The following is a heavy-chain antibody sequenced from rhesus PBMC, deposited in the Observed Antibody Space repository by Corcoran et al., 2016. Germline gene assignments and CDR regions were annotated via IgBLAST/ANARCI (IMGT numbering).Heavy chain of an antibody. Sequence: QVQLQESGPGLVKPSETLSLTCAGSGYSISSGYGWSWSRQPPGRGLEWMGSIGGVSGSTNYNPSLEGRVTIAKDTSQSQFSRKGGSVTAADTAGDYGARGGVGRFDVWGAGVLVTVSS. D-gene: IGHD3-34*01. J-gene: IGHJ5-1*01. CDR3: ARGGVGRFDV. CDR2: IGGVSGST. CDR1: GYSISSGYG. V-gene: IGHV4-127*01.